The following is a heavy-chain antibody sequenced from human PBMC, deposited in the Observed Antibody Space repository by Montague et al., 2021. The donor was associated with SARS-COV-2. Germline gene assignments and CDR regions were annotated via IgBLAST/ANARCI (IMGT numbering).Heavy chain of an antibody. Sequence: SETLSLTCAVHGGSLSTYSWNWIRQPPGKGLEWIGEIHHGGSTNYNPSLKSRVTISADTSKNQFSLKLTSVAAADTAVYYCARLGDGVIPSPILGVGPYYSYYYMDVWGKVPRSPSP. CDR2: IHHGGST. V-gene: IGHV4-34*01. D-gene: IGHD3-10*01. CDR1: GGSLSTYS. CDR3: ARLGDGVIPSPILGVGPYYSYYYMDV. J-gene: IGHJ6*03.